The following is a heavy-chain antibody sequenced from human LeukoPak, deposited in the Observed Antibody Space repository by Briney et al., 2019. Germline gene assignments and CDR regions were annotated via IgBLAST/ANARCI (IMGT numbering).Heavy chain of an antibody. J-gene: IGHJ4*02. CDR3: ARDLSSFLYYFDY. CDR2: INQDGSEE. V-gene: IGHV3-7*01. Sequence: PGGSLRLSCAASKFTFIGYWMTWVRQPPGKGLEWVANINQDGSEEYYVDSVKGRFAISRDIAKNSLYLQMNSLRDEDTAVYYCARDLSSFLYYFDYWGQGTLVTVSS. CDR1: KFTFIGYW. D-gene: IGHD1-26*01.